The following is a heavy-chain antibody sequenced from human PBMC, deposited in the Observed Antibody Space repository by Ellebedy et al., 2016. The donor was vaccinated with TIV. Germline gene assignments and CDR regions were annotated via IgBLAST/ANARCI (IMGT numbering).Heavy chain of an antibody. D-gene: IGHD3-9*01. CDR1: GGSISSTGYY. J-gene: IGHJ6*02. CDR2: IAYSGNT. Sequence: MPSETLSLTCTVSGGSISSTGYYWGWIRQPPGKGLEWIGSIAYSGNTYYNPSLESRVTISVDPSKIQFSLKLSSVTAADTAVYYCASEYYDILTGWSDGMDVWGQGTTVTVSS. CDR3: ASEYYDILTGWSDGMDV. V-gene: IGHV4-39*01.